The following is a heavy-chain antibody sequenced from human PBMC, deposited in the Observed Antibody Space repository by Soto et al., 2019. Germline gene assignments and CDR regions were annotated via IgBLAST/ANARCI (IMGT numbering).Heavy chain of an antibody. CDR1: GGTFSSYA. CDR3: ARAWVVVTAPDY. J-gene: IGHJ4*02. D-gene: IGHD2-21*02. V-gene: IGHV1-69*05. CDR2: IIPIFGTA. Sequence: SVKVSCQASGGTFSSYAISWVRQAPGQGLEWMGGIIPIFGTANYAQKFQGRVTITRDTSASTAYMELSSLRSEDTAVYYCARAWVVVTAPDYWGQGTLVTVSS.